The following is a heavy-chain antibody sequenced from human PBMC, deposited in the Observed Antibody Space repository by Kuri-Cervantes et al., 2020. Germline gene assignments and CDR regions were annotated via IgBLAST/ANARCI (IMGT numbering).Heavy chain of an antibody. V-gene: IGHV4-4*07. Sequence: GSLRLSCTVSGGSISSYYWSWIRQPAGKGLEWIGRIYTSGSTNYNPSLKSRVTISVDTSKNQFSLKLSSVTAADTAVYYCARDDAGDYGWFDPWGQGTLVTVSS. CDR2: IYTSGST. CDR1: GGSISSYY. J-gene: IGHJ5*02. CDR3: ARDDAGDYGWFDP. D-gene: IGHD4-17*01.